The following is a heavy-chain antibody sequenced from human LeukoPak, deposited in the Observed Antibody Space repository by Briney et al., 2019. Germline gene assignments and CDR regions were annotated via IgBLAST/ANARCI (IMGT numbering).Heavy chain of an antibody. V-gene: IGHV4-4*09. J-gene: IGHJ3*02. Sequence: KPSETLSLTCTVSGGSISSYYWSWIRQPPGKGLEWIGYIYTSGSTNYNPSLKSRVTISVDTSKNQFSLKLNSVTAADTAVYYCARLTTMIVDAFDIWGQGTMVTVSS. CDR2: IYTSGST. CDR1: GGSISSYY. CDR3: ARLTTMIVDAFDI. D-gene: IGHD3-22*01.